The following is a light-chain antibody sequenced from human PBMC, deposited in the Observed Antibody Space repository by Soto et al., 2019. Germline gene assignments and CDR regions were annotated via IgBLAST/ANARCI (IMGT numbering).Light chain of an antibody. CDR1: QTINNW. CDR3: QQYDAFPYT. J-gene: IGKJ2*01. CDR2: DAS. V-gene: IGKV1-5*01. Sequence: DIQMTQSPSTLSASVGDRVTITCRASQTINNWLAWYQQKPGKAPKLLIYDASSLESGVPSRFSGSVSGTEFTLTISGLQSDDFATYYCQQYDAFPYTFGQGTKLDIK.